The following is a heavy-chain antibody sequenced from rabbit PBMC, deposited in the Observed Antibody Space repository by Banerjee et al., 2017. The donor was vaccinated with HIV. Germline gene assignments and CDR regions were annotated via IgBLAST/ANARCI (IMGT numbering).Heavy chain of an antibody. J-gene: IGHJ3*01. D-gene: IGHD6-1*01. V-gene: IGHV1S45*01. Sequence: QEHLEESGGDLVKPEGSLTLTCTASGFSFSNNYVMCWVRQAPGKGLEWIACIVTGDGTTYYASWAKGRFTISRTSSTTVTLQMTSLTAADTATYFCARGYNYDYNGYAYATTRLDLWGQGTLVTVS. CDR3: ARGYNYDYNGYAYATTRLDL. CDR1: GFSFSNNYV. CDR2: IVTGDGTT.